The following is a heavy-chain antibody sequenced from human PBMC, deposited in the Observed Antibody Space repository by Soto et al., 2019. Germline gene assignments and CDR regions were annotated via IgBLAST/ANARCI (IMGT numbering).Heavy chain of an antibody. CDR1: GGSVSNSNYY. CDR2: VYYRGRS. J-gene: IGHJ4*02. V-gene: IGHV4-39*01. Sequence: SETLSLTCTVSGGSVSNSNYYWGWIRQSPGKGLEWIGSVYYRGRSYSKSSVKSRVTISVDTSKNQFSLNLNSVTASDSAVYFCVSQRTSVLTQAYFDYWGPGALVTVSS. CDR3: VSQRTSVLTQAYFDY. D-gene: IGHD2-8*01.